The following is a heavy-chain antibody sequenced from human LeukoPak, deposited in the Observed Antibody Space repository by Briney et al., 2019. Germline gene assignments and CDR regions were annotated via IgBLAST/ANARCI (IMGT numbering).Heavy chain of an antibody. CDR1: GFTFSSDW. CDR2: INSDVSST. CDR3: ARVLTTVIHWYFDL. J-gene: IGHJ2*01. Sequence: GGSLRLSCAASGFTFSSDWMHWVRQVPGKGLVWVSRINSDVSSTSYADSVKGRFTISIDNDKNTLYLQVNSLRAEDTAVYYCARVLTTVIHWYFDLWGRGTLVTVSS. D-gene: IGHD4-17*01. V-gene: IGHV3-74*01.